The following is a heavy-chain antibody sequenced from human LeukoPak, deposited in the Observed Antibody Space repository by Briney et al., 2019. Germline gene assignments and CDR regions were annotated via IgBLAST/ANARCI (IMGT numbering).Heavy chain of an antibody. CDR1: GASISSSTYY. V-gene: IGHV4-39*01. Sequence: PSETLSLTCTVSGASISSSTYYWAWIRQPPGKSLEWIGSIYSSGLTYYHPSLKSRLTISSDTSNNQFSLKLSSVTAADTAVYYCARTYSSGWYRYFDYWGQGTLVTVSS. CDR3: ARTYSSGWYRYFDY. J-gene: IGHJ4*02. D-gene: IGHD6-19*01. CDR2: IYSSGLT.